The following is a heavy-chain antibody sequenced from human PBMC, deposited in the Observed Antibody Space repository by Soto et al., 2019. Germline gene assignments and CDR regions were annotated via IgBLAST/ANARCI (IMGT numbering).Heavy chain of an antibody. V-gene: IGHV1-3*01. CDR3: ARVGSATRMSIYYYGMDV. J-gene: IGHJ6*02. CDR1: GYTFTSYA. CDR2: INAGNGNT. D-gene: IGHD5-12*01. Sequence: ASVKVSCKASGYTFTSYAMHWVRQAPGQRPEWMGWINAGNGNTKYSQKFQGRVTITRDTSASTAYMELSGLRSEDTAVYYCARVGSATRMSIYYYGMDVWGQGTTVTVSS.